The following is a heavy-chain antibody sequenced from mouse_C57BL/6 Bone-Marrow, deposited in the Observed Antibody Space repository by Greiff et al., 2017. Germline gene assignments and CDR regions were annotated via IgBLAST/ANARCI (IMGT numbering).Heavy chain of an antibody. V-gene: IGHV1-15*01. J-gene: IGHJ2*01. CDR2: IDPETGGT. Sequence: VQLQQSGAELVRPGASVKLSCKASGYTFTDYEMHWVKQTPVHGLEWIGAIDPETGGTAYNQKFKGKAILTADKSSSTAYMELRSLTSEDSAVYYCTRRGSKDYWGQGTTLTVSS. D-gene: IGHD2-5*01. CDR1: GYTFTDYE. CDR3: TRRGSKDY.